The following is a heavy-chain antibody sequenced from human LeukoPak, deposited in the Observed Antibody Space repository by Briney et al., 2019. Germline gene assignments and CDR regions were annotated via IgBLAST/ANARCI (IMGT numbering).Heavy chain of an antibody. CDR2: INHNGNVN. J-gene: IGHJ4*02. D-gene: IGHD1-1*01. V-gene: IGHV3-7*01. CDR1: GFTFSSYW. CDR3: ARESKTDAFDY. Sequence: GGSLRLSCAASGFTFSSYWMNWARQAPGKGLEWVASINHNGNVNYYVDSVKGRFTISRDNAKNSLYLQMNSLRAEDTAVYYCARESKTDAFDYWGQGTLVTVSS.